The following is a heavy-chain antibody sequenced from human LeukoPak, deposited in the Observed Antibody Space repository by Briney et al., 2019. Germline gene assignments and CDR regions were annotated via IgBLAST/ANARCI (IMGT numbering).Heavy chain of an antibody. V-gene: IGHV4-38-2*02. Sequence: SETLSLTCTVSGYSISSGYYWGWIRQPPGKGLEWIGSIYHSGSTYYNPSLKSRVTMSVDTSKNQFSLKLSSVTAADTAVYYCARVYCSGGSCYSFDYWGQGTLVTVSS. CDR1: GYSISSGYY. CDR3: ARVYCSGGSCYSFDY. D-gene: IGHD2-15*01. J-gene: IGHJ4*02. CDR2: IYHSGST.